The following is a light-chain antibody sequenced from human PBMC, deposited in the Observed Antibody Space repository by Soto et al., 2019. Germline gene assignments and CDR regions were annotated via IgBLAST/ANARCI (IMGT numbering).Light chain of an antibody. Sequence: QSALTQPPSASGSPGQSVTISCTGTKSDIGVYDFVSWYQQHPGKAPRLIIYEVVQRPSRVPDRFSGSKSGNTDSLTVSGLQAADESDYFCKSYAGSNTYVFGSGTKGTVL. V-gene: IGLV2-8*01. CDR3: KSYAGSNTYV. CDR1: KSDIGVYDF. CDR2: EVV. J-gene: IGLJ1*01.